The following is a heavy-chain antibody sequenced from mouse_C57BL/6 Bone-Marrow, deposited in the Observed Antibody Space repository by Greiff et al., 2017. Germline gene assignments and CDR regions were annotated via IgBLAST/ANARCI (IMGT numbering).Heavy chain of an antibody. V-gene: IGHV14-4*01. CDR1: GFNIKDDY. Sequence: EVQLQQSGAELVRPGASVKLSCTASGFNIKDDYMHWVKQRPEQGLEWIGWIDPENGDTEYASKFQGKATITADTSSNTAYLQLSSLTSEDTAVYYGTTPPYLGFDYWGQGTTLTVSA. D-gene: IGHD4-1*01. J-gene: IGHJ2*01. CDR2: IDPENGDT. CDR3: TTPPYLGFDY.